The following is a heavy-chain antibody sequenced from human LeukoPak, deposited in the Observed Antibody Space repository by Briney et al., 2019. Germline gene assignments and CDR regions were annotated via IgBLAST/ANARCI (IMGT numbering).Heavy chain of an antibody. Sequence: GGSLRLSCAASGFTFSSYGMSWIRQAPGKGLEWVSYIGGSGSIKYYADSLKGRFTISRDNAKNSLYLQMNSLKAEDTAVYYCARAAKFEFYFDFWGQGTLVTVSS. CDR1: GFTFSSYG. CDR3: ARAAKFEFYFDF. V-gene: IGHV3-48*04. D-gene: IGHD3-10*01. J-gene: IGHJ4*02. CDR2: IGGSGSIK.